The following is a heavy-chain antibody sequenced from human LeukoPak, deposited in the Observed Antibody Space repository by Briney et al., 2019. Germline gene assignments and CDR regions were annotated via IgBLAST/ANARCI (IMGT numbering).Heavy chain of an antibody. D-gene: IGHD2-2*01. CDR2: ISGGSSGST. J-gene: IGHJ3*02. V-gene: IGHV3-23*01. CDR1: GFTFSDYA. CDR3: ARSEVVPNRAGAFDI. Sequence: PEGSLRLSCAASGFTFSDYAMSWVRQAPGKGLEWLSVISGGSSGSTYYADSVTGRFTVSRDNSKNTLYLQMNSLRAEDTAVYYCARSEVVPNRAGAFDIWGQGTMVTVSS.